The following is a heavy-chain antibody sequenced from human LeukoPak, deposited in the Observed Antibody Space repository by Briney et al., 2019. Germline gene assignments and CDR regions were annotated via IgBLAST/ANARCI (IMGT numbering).Heavy chain of an antibody. D-gene: IGHD2/OR15-2a*01. CDR2: ISGSGGST. J-gene: IGHJ4*02. V-gene: IGHV3-23*01. CDR3: AKDRGSVRIWDFDY. CDR1: GFPFSSYA. Sequence: PGGSLRLSCAASGFPFSSYAMTWVRQAPGKGLEWVSAISGSGGSTYYADSVKGRFTISRDNSKNTLYLQMNSLRAEDTAIYYCAKDRGSVRIWDFDYWGQGTLVTVSS.